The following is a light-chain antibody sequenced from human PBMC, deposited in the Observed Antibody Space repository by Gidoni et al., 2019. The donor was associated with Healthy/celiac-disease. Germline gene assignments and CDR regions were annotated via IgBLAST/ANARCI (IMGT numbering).Light chain of an antibody. J-gene: IGKJ3*01. CDR2: GAS. CDR1: QSVSSSY. Sequence: EIVLTQSPGTLSLSPGESATLSCRASQSVSSSYLAWYQQKPGQAPRLLIYGASSRATGIPDRFSGSGSGTDFTLTISRLEPEDFAVYYCQQYGSSLFTFGPGTKVEIK. CDR3: QQYGSSLFT. V-gene: IGKV3-20*01.